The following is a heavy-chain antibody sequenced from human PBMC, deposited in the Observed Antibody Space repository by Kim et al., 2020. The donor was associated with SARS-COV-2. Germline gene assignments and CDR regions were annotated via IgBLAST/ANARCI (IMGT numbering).Heavy chain of an antibody. CDR3: AKGYSSSRLTLAGWFDP. CDR2: ISWNSGSI. V-gene: IGHV3-9*01. Sequence: GGSLRLSCAASGFTFDDYAMHWVRQAPGKGLEWVSGISWNSGSIGYADSVKGRFTISRDNAKNSLYLQMNSLRAEDTALYYCAKGYSSSRLTLAGWFDPWGQGTLVTVSS. D-gene: IGHD6-13*01. CDR1: GFTFDDYA. J-gene: IGHJ5*02.